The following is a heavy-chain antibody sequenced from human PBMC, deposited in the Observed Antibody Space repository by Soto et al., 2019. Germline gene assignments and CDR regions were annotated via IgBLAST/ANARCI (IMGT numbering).Heavy chain of an antibody. Sequence: QVQLVQSGAEVKKPGASVKVSCATSGYIFTDFFVHWIRQAPGQGLEWLGWINPNDGDTEYAEKFLGRVFMTRDTSTNTACLEVTGLTSNDTAVYYCGRVPAPGRPVTTYYWGQGSLV. CDR1: GYIFTDFF. CDR3: GRVPAPGRPVTTYY. D-gene: IGHD4-17*01. J-gene: IGHJ4*02. CDR2: INPNDGDT. V-gene: IGHV1-2*02.